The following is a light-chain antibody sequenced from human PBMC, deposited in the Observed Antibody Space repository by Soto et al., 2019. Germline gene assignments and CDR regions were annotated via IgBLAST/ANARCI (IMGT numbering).Light chain of an antibody. CDR2: GVS. V-gene: IGKV3-15*01. Sequence: EIVLTQSPATLSVSPGERVTLSCRASESLSYFLAWYQHKPGQSPRLLIYGVSNRVAGVPSRFSGGGSATDFPRTISRLQSEDFAVYYCKSYNDWRCAVGQGTKLEI. CDR3: KSYNDWRCA. CDR1: ESLSYF. J-gene: IGKJ2*01.